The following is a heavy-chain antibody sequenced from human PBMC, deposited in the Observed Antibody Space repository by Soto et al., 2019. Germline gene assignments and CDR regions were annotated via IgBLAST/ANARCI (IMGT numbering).Heavy chain of an antibody. CDR3: AMVDVYVTPSPQDV. CDR2: INTYNGNT. V-gene: IGHV1-18*01. D-gene: IGHD3-16*01. Sequence: QVQLVQSGAEVKNPGASVKVSCKASGYTFTRYGIGWARQAPGQGLEWMGWINTYNGNTNYAQNVQGRVTLTTDTSTSTAYMELRSLRSNATAIYYCAMVDVYVTPSPQDVWGQGTTGSVSS. CDR1: GYTFTRYG. J-gene: IGHJ6*02.